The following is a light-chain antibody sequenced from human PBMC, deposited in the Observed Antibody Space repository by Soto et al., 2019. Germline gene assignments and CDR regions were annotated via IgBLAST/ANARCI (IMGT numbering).Light chain of an antibody. CDR3: QVWDSSSDLP. Sequence: SSELTQPPSVSVAPGKTARITCGGTNIGSKSVHWYQQKPGQAPVLVIYYDSDRPSGIPERFSGSNSGNTATLTISRVEAGDEADYYCQVWDSSSDLPFGGGTKVTVL. V-gene: IGLV3-21*04. J-gene: IGLJ2*01. CDR2: YDS. CDR1: NIGSKS.